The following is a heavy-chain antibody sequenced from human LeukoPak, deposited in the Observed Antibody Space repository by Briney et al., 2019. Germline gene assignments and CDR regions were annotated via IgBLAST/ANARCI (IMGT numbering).Heavy chain of an antibody. CDR3: TSGIGTYDY. D-gene: IGHD1-14*01. J-gene: IGHJ4*02. CDR1: GLTFSEYW. V-gene: IGHV3-74*03. Sequence: GGSLRLSCAVSGLTFSEYWMHWVRQAAGRGRVWVAGISKDGGSTEYADFVKGRCTISRDNAKNTLYLQMNSLTVDDTAVYYCTSGIGTYDYWGRGAQVTVSS. CDR2: ISKDGGST.